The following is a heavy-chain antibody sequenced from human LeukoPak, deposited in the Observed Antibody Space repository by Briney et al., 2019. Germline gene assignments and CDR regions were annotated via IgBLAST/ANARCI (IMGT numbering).Heavy chain of an antibody. J-gene: IGHJ4*02. D-gene: IGHD3-22*01. Sequence: GGSLRLSCAASGFTVSSNYMSWVRQAPGKGLEWVANTNEDESEKNYVDSVRGRFTISRDNAMNSLYLQMNSLRVEDTAVYYCARDRGYSTFDYWGQGTLVTVSS. CDR1: GFTVSSNY. CDR3: ARDRGYSTFDY. CDR2: TNEDESEK. V-gene: IGHV3-7*01.